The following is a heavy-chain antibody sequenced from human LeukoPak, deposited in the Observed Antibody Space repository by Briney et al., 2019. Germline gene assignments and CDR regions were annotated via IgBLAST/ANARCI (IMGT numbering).Heavy chain of an antibody. Sequence: GRSLRLSCTASGFTFGDSAMSWVRQAPGKGLEWVGFIRSKAYDGTTEYAASVKGRFTISRDDSESIAYLQMNSLKIEDTAVYYCTRGRGSAAYYFDYWGQGTLVTVSS. CDR3: TRGRGSAAYYFDY. V-gene: IGHV3-49*04. D-gene: IGHD2-15*01. J-gene: IGHJ4*02. CDR1: GFTFGDSA. CDR2: IRSKAYDGTT.